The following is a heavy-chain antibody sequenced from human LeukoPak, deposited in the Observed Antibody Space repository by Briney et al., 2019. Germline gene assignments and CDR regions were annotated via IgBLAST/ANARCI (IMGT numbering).Heavy chain of an antibody. CDR1: GFTFSSYW. V-gene: IGHV3-7*03. CDR2: IKQDGSEK. CDR3: ARDTRSGSYDY. D-gene: IGHD1-26*01. J-gene: IGHJ4*02. Sequence: GGSLRLSCAASGFTFSSYWMSWVRQAPGKGLEWVANIKQDGSEKYYVDSVKGRFTISRDNAKNSLHLQMNSLRAEDTAVYYCARDTRSGSYDYWGQGTLVTVSS.